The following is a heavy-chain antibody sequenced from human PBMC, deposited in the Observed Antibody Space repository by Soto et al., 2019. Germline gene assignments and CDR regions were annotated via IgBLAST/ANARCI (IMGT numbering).Heavy chain of an antibody. J-gene: IGHJ4*02. CDR3: ARDGSGTMVRGAPFDY. CDR2: ISSSSSTI. D-gene: IGHD3-10*01. Sequence: EVQLVESGGGLVQPGGSLRLSCAASGFTFSSYSMNWVRQAPGKGLEWVSYISSSSSTIYYADSVKGRFTISRDNAKNSLYLQMQSLRAEDAAVYYWARDGSGTMVRGAPFDYWGQGTLVTVSS. CDR1: GFTFSSYS. V-gene: IGHV3-48*01.